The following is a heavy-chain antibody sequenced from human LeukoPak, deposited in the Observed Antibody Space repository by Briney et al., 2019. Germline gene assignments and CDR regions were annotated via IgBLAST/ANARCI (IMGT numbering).Heavy chain of an antibody. CDR2: ISSSSSYI. CDR1: GFTFSSYS. Sequence: GGSLRLSCAASGFTFSSYSMNWVRQAPGKGLEWVSSISSSSSYIYYAGSVKGRFTISRDNAKNSLYLQLNSLRAEDTAVYYCARDIRGGGATPDAFDIWGQGTMVTVSS. D-gene: IGHD5-24*01. J-gene: IGHJ3*02. V-gene: IGHV3-21*01. CDR3: ARDIRGGGATPDAFDI.